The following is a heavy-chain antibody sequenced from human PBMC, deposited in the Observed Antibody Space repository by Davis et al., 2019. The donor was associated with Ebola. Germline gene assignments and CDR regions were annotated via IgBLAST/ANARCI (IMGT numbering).Heavy chain of an antibody. Sequence: GESLKISCETSGFIFRNYVMSWVRQAPGKGLEWVSTFGTGGDTYYADSVQGRFTISRDNSKNTLHLQMNSLGDEDTAVYYCVREWFGETDWGQGTLVTVSS. D-gene: IGHD3-10*01. CDR1: GFIFRNYV. J-gene: IGHJ4*02. CDR2: FGTGGDT. CDR3: VREWFGETD. V-gene: IGHV3-23*01.